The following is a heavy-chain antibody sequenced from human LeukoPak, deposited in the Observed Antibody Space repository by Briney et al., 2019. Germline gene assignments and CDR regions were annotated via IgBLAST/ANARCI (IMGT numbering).Heavy chain of an antibody. CDR3: ARGPRGYFDLDYYYMDV. D-gene: IGHD3-9*01. CDR2: IYYSGST. V-gene: IGHV4-59*01. Sequence: SSETLSLTCTVSGGSISSYYWSWIRQPPGKGLEWIGYIYYSGSTNYNPSLKSRVTISVDTSKNQFSLKLSSVTAADTAVYYCARGPRGYFDLDYYYMDVWGKGTTVTISS. CDR1: GGSISSYY. J-gene: IGHJ6*03.